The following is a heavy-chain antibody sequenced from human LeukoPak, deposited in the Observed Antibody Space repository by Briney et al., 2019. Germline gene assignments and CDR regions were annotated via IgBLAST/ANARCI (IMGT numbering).Heavy chain of an antibody. CDR3: AKVGGSSWYGPSY. Sequence: GGSLRLSCAASGFTFSSYAMSWVRQAPGKGLEWVSAISGSGGSTYYADSVKGRFTISRDNSKNMLYLQMNSLRAEDTAVYYCAKVGGSSWYGPSYWGQGTLVTVSS. J-gene: IGHJ4*02. D-gene: IGHD6-13*01. CDR1: GFTFSSYA. CDR2: ISGSGGST. V-gene: IGHV3-23*01.